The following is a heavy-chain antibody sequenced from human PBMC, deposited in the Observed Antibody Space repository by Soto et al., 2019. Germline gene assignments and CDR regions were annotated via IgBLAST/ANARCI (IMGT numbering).Heavy chain of an antibody. CDR1: GYSFTSYW. J-gene: IGHJ6*03. CDR2: IYPGDSDT. Sequence: GESLKISCKGSGYSFTSYWIGWVRQMPGKGLEWMGIIYPGDSDTRYSPSFQGQVTISADKSISTAYLQWSSLKASDTAMYYCARHAEGSTKHDFWGGPPGGYYYYMDVWGKGTTVTVSS. D-gene: IGHD3-3*01. V-gene: IGHV5-51*01. CDR3: ARHAEGSTKHDFWGGPPGGYYYYMDV.